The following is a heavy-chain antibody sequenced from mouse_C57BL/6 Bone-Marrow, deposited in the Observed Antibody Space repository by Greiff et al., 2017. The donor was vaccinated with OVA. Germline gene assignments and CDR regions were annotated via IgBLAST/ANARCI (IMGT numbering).Heavy chain of an antibody. Sequence: EVHLVESGGDLVKPGGSLKLSCAASGFTFSSYGMSWVRQTPDKRLEWVATISSGGSYTSYPDSVKGRFTISRDHAKNTLYLQMSSLKSEDTAMDYCARGGNYGDWYFDVWGTGTTVTVSS. CDR2: ISSGGSYT. CDR3: ARGGNYGDWYFDV. V-gene: IGHV5-6*01. J-gene: IGHJ1*03. CDR1: GFTFSSYG. D-gene: IGHD2-1*01.